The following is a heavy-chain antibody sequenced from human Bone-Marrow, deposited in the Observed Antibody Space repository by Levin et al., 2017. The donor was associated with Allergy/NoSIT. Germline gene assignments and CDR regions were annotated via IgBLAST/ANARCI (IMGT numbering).Heavy chain of an antibody. J-gene: IGHJ4*02. Sequence: SETLSLTCAVYGGSFSGYYWSWIRQPPGKGLEWIGEINHSGSTNYNPSLKSRVTISVDTSKNQFSLKLSSVTAADTAVYYCARGLPPYSSGGYGWGCFDYWGQGTLVTVSS. CDR1: GGSFSGYY. V-gene: IGHV4-34*01. D-gene: IGHD6-19*01. CDR3: ARGLPPYSSGGYGWGCFDY. CDR2: INHSGST.